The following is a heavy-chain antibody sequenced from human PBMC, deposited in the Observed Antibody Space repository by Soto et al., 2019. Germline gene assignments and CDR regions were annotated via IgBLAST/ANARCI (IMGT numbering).Heavy chain of an antibody. CDR2: ISGSGGST. V-gene: IGHV3-23*01. CDR1: GFTFSSYA. Sequence: GGSLSLSCAASGFTFSSYAMSWVRQAPGKGLEWVSTISGSGGSTHYADSVKGRFTISRDNSKNTLYLQMNGLGAEDTAVYYCARDNVPSDFFDSWGQGTQVTVSS. CDR3: ARDNVPSDFFDS. D-gene: IGHD2-8*01. J-gene: IGHJ4*02.